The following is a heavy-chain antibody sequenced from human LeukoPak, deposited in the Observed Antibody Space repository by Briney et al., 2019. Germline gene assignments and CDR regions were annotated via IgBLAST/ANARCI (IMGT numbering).Heavy chain of an antibody. V-gene: IGHV4-59*01. CDR1: GGSIRSYY. J-gene: IGHJ5*02. CDR3: ARVMVRGVITNWFDP. D-gene: IGHD3-10*01. Sequence: SETLSLTCTVSGGSIRSYYWSWIRQPPGKGLEWIGYIYYSGSTNYNPSLKSRVTISVDTSKNQFSLKLSSVTAADTAVYYCARVMVRGVITNWFDPWGQGTLVTVSS. CDR2: IYYSGST.